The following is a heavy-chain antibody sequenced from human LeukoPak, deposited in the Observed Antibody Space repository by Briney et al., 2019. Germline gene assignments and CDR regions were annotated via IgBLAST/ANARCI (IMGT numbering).Heavy chain of an antibody. D-gene: IGHD3-22*01. J-gene: IGHJ4*02. Sequence: GGSLRLSCAASGFTFSSYWMSWVRQAPGKGLEWVGRIKSKTDGGTTDYAAPVKGRFTISRDDSKNTLYLQMNSLKTEDTAVYYCTTLAPITMIEYYFDYWGQGTLVTVSS. CDR1: GFTFSSYW. V-gene: IGHV3-15*01. CDR3: TTLAPITMIEYYFDY. CDR2: IKSKTDGGTT.